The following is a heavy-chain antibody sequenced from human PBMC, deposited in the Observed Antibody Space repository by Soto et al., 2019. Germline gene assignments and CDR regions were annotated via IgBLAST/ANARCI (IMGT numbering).Heavy chain of an antibody. Sequence: PSETLSLTCTVSGGSISSYYWSWIRQPPGKGLEWIGYTYYSGSTNYNPSLKSRVTISVDTSKNQFSLKLSSVTAADTAVYYCAGLYYDILTGQPHYYYYYYMDVWGKGTTVTVSS. CDR3: AGLYYDILTGQPHYYYYYYMDV. CDR2: TYYSGST. J-gene: IGHJ6*03. CDR1: GGSISSYY. D-gene: IGHD3-9*01. V-gene: IGHV4-59*08.